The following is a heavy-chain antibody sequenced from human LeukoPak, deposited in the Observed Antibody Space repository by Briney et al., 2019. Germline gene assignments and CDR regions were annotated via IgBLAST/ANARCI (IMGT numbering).Heavy chain of an antibody. CDR2: ISYDGSNK. J-gene: IGHJ4*02. CDR3: ARIPGGGGSWDMYDY. Sequence: PGGSLRLSCAASGFTFSSYAMHWVRQAPGKGLEWVAVISYDGSNKYYADSVKGRFTISRDNSKNTLYLQMNSLRAEDTAVYYCARIPGGGGSWDMYDYWGQGTLVTVSS. D-gene: IGHD2-15*01. V-gene: IGHV3-30-3*01. CDR1: GFTFSSYA.